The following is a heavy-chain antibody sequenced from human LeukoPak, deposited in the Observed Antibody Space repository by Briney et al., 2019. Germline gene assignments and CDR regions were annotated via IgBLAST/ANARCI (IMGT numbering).Heavy chain of an antibody. Sequence: ASVKVSCKASGYTFTSYGISWVRQAPGQGLEWMGWISAYNGNTNYAQKLQGRATMTTDTSTSTAYMELRSLRSDDTAVYYCAREGYYGSGSYYPDWFDPWGQGTLVTVSS. CDR1: GYTFTSYG. CDR2: ISAYNGNT. D-gene: IGHD3-10*01. CDR3: AREGYYGSGSYYPDWFDP. V-gene: IGHV1-18*04. J-gene: IGHJ5*02.